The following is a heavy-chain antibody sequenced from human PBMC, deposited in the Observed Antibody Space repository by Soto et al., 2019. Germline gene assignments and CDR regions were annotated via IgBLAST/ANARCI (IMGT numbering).Heavy chain of an antibody. Sequence: QITLKESGPTLVKPTQTLTLTCTFSGFSLSTSGVGVGWIRQPPGKALEWLALIYWDDDKRYSPSLKSRLTITKDNSKNQVGLTMTKMDPVDTATYYCAHRVGKAAAAILVYYFEYWGQGTLVTVSS. CDR3: AHRVGKAAAAILVYYFEY. CDR2: IYWDDDK. J-gene: IGHJ4*02. D-gene: IGHD2-2*01. CDR1: GFSLSTSGVG. V-gene: IGHV2-5*02.